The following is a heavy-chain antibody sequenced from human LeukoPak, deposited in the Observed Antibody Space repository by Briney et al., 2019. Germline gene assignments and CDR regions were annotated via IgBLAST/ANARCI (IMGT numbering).Heavy chain of an antibody. J-gene: IGHJ2*01. CDR2: ISGSGGST. D-gene: IGHD3-10*02. V-gene: IGHV3-23*01. Sequence: GGSLRLSCAASGFTFNNYAMSWVRQPPGRGLEWVSLISGSGGSTYYADSVKGRFTISRDNSKNTLYLQMNSLRADDTAVYYCARALRNYVSYWYFDLWGRGTLVTVSS. CDR3: ARALRNYVSYWYFDL. CDR1: GFTFNNYA.